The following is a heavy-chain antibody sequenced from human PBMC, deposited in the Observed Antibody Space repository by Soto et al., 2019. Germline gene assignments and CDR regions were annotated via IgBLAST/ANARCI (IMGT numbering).Heavy chain of an antibody. CDR2: TRNKANSYTT. CDR3: ARTPQTGNDFHV. Sequence: EVQLVESGGGLVQPGGSLRLSCAASGFALSDHYMDWVRQAPGKGLEWVGRTRNKANSYTTEYAASVKGRFTISRDDSNNSLYLQMNSLKTEDTAVYYCARTPQTGNDFHVWGRGTTVTVSS. D-gene: IGHD3-3*01. V-gene: IGHV3-72*01. J-gene: IGHJ6*02. CDR1: GFALSDHY.